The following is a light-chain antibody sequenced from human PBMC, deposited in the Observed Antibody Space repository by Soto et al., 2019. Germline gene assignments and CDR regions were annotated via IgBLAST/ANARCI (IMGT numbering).Light chain of an antibody. CDR2: AAT. J-gene: IGKJ2*01. V-gene: IGKV3-20*01. CDR3: QQFGDSPFYT. Sequence: EIVLTQPPATLSVSPGERVTLSCRASQSVSSNLAWYQQKPGQAPRLLIYAATNRATGVPDRFSGSGSGKDFTLNISRLEPEDVAVYYCQQFGDSPFYTFGQVNML. CDR1: QSVSSN.